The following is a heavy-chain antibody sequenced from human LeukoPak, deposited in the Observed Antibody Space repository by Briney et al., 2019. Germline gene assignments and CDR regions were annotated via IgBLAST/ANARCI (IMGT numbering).Heavy chain of an antibody. CDR3: ARECSSTSCYTGRGAGNWFDP. CDR2: IYYSGST. D-gene: IGHD2-2*02. V-gene: IGHV4-59*01. Sequence: KSSETLSLTCTVSGGSISSYYWSWIRQPPGKGLEWIGYIYYSGSTNYNPSLKSRVTISVDTSKNQFSLKLSSVTAADTAVYYCARECSSTSCYTGRGAGNWFDPWGQGTLVTVSS. J-gene: IGHJ5*02. CDR1: GGSISSYY.